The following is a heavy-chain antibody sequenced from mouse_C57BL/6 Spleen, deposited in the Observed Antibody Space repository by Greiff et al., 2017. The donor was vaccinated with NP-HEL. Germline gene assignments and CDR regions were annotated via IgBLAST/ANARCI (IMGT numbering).Heavy chain of an antibody. J-gene: IGHJ2*01. CDR3: TRRDGSSFFDY. V-gene: IGHV5-9-1*02. CDR2: ISSGGDYI. D-gene: IGHD1-1*01. Sequence: EVQRVESGEGLVKPGGSLKLSCAASGFTFSSYAMSWVRQTPEKRLEWVAYISSGGDYIYYADTVKGRFTISRDNARNTLYLQMSSLKSEDTAMYYCTRRDGSSFFDYWGQGTTLTVSS. CDR1: GFTFSSYA.